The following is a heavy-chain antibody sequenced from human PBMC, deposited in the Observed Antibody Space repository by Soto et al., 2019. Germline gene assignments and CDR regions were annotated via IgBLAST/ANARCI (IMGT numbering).Heavy chain of an antibody. CDR2: ISAYNVNT. Sequence: QGQLVQSGAEVKKPGASVKVSCKASGYTFTSFGISWVRQAPGQGLEWMGWISAYNVNTNYAQKVQGRVTMTTDTSTSTASMALRSLRSDATAVYYCARDSSYLGNWAYFFDYWGQGTLVTVSS. CDR1: GYTFTSFG. D-gene: IGHD7-27*01. J-gene: IGHJ4*02. CDR3: ARDSSYLGNWAYFFDY. V-gene: IGHV1-18*01.